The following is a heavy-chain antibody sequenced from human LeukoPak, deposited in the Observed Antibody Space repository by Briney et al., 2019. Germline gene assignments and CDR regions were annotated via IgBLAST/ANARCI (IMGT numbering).Heavy chain of an antibody. V-gene: IGHV1-2*06. CDR1: GYTFTGYY. Sequence: ASVKVSCKASGYTFTGYYMHWVRQAPGQGLESMGRINPNSGGTNYAQKFQGRVTMTRDTSISTAYMELGRLRSDDTAVYYCARSGDYGDLRFHDYWGQGTLVTVSS. CDR3: ARSGDYGDLRFHDY. J-gene: IGHJ4*02. CDR2: INPNSGGT. D-gene: IGHD4-17*01.